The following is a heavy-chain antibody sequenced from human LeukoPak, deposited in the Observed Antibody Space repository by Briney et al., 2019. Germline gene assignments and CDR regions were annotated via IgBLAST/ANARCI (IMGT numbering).Heavy chain of an antibody. V-gene: IGHV3-11*01. Sequence: LSLTCTVSGGSISSSSYYWGWIRQAPGKGLEWVSYISSSGSTIYYADSVKGRFTISRDNAKNSLYLQMNSLRAEDTAVYYCARETPYYDYVWGSSHFDYWGQGTLVTVSS. J-gene: IGHJ4*02. CDR3: ARETPYYDYVWGSSHFDY. D-gene: IGHD3-16*01. CDR2: ISSSGSTI. CDR1: GGSISSSSYY.